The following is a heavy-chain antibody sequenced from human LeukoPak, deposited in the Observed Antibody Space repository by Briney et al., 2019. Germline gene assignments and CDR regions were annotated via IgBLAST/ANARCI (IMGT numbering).Heavy chain of an antibody. CDR2: IIPIFGTA. Sequence: SVKVSCTASGGTFSSYAISWVRQAPGQGLEWMGGIIPIFGTANYAQKFQGRVTITADESTSTAYMELSSLRSEDTAVYYCARDPWYYYGSGSYSAWAFDIWGQGTMVTVSS. CDR1: GGTFSSYA. J-gene: IGHJ3*02. CDR3: ARDPWYYYGSGSYSAWAFDI. V-gene: IGHV1-69*13. D-gene: IGHD3-10*01.